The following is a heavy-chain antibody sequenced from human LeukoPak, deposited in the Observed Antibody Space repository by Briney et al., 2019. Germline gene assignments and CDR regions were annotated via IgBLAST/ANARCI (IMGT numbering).Heavy chain of an antibody. J-gene: IGHJ4*02. CDR2: ISDDGNNK. CDR1: GFTFSRNA. V-gene: IGHV3-30-3*01. D-gene: IGHD1-26*01. Sequence: PGGSLRLSCAASGFTFSRNAMHWVRQAPGKGLEWVAVISDDGNNKYYADSVKGRFTISRDNSKNTLSLQMNSLRPEDTAVYYCARDYSGNYYKGFDYWGQGTLVTVSS. CDR3: ARDYSGNYYKGFDY.